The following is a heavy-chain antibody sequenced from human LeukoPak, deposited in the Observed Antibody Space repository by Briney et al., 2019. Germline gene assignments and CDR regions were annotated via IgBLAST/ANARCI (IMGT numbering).Heavy chain of an antibody. CDR2: IYYSGST. CDR3: ARIEVLMAIDY. J-gene: IGHJ4*02. V-gene: IGHV4-59*08. Sequence: SETLSLTCTVSGGSISSYYWTWIRQPPGKGLEWIGYIYYSGSTNYNPSLKSRVTISVNTSKNQFSLKLSSVTAADTAVYYCARIEVLMAIDYWGQGTLVTVSS. CDR1: GGSISSYY. D-gene: IGHD2-8*01.